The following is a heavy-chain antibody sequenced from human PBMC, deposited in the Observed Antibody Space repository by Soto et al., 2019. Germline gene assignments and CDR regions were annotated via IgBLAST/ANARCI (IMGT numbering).Heavy chain of an antibody. Sequence: QITLKESGPPLVKPTQTLTLTCTFSGFSLSTSGVGVGWIRQPPGKALEWLALIYWDDDKRYSPSLKSRLTITKDTSKNQVVLTMTNMDPVDTATYYCAHSPRPVLRFLEWQSSNAYGMDVWGQGTTVTVSS. J-gene: IGHJ6*02. CDR3: AHSPRPVLRFLEWQSSNAYGMDV. V-gene: IGHV2-5*02. D-gene: IGHD3-3*01. CDR1: GFSLSTSGVG. CDR2: IYWDDDK.